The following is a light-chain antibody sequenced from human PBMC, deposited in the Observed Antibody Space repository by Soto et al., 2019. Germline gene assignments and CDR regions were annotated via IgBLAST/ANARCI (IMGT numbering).Light chain of an antibody. Sequence: VLTQSPATLSLSPGERATLSCRASQSVGISLAWYQQKPGQAPRLLIYDASYRATDIPARFSGTRSGTDFALTISSLEPADFALYDDQEHNNCPLTWTFGQGTKVEIK. V-gene: IGKV3-11*01. J-gene: IGKJ1*01. CDR3: QEHNNCPLTWT. CDR1: QSVGIS. CDR2: DAS.